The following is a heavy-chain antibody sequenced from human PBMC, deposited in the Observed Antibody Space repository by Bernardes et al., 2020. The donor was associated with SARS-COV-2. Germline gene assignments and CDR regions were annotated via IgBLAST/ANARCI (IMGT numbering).Heavy chain of an antibody. D-gene: IGHD1-26*01. J-gene: IGHJ6*02. CDR3: AKCVQWSYAMDV. CDR1: GFTFSRNA. Sequence: GGSLRLSCAASGFTFSRNAMTWVRQAPGKGLEWLSGISASGGSTYYADSVKGRFTISRNNSKDTLYLQMSSLKAEDTAIYYCAKCVQWSYAMDVWGQGTTVTVS. V-gene: IGHV3-23*01. CDR2: ISASGGST.